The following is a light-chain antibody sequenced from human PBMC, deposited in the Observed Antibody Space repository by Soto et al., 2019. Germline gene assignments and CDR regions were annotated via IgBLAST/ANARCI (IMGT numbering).Light chain of an antibody. CDR3: SSYTSRNSRV. CDR1: SSDIGGYTY. V-gene: IGLV2-14*01. Sequence: QSVLTQPASVSGSLGQSITISCTGTSSDIGGYTYVSWYQHHPGKAPKLIIFEVSNRPSGVYYRFSASKSGNTASLIISGLQAEDEADYYCSSYTSRNSRVFGTGTKLTVL. J-gene: IGLJ1*01. CDR2: EVS.